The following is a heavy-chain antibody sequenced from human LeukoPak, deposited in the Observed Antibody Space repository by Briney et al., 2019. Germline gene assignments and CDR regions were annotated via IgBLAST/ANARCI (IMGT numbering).Heavy chain of an antibody. Sequence: ASVKVSCRASGYTFTAHYIHWVRQAPGQGLEWMGWIDPNSGGTNYAQKFLGSVTMTGDTSINTAFMELSRLRSDDTAIYYCARGRGTTLVRGVITNYFDLWGRGSLVTVSS. V-gene: IGHV1-2*02. CDR3: ARGRGTTLVRGVITNYFDL. J-gene: IGHJ2*01. D-gene: IGHD3-10*01. CDR1: GYTFTAHY. CDR2: IDPNSGGT.